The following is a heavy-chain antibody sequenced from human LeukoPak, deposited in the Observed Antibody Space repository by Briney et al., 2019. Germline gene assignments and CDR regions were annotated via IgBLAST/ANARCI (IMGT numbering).Heavy chain of an antibody. V-gene: IGHV3-11*01. J-gene: IGHJ4*02. D-gene: IGHD5-12*01. CDR2: ISSSGSTI. CDR3: ASGLWDIVATIKGLCY. CDR1: GFTFSDYY. Sequence: GGSLRLSCAASGFTFSDYYMSWIRQAPGKGLEWFSYISSSGSTIYYADSVKGRFTISRDNAKNSLYLQMNSLRAEDTAVYYCASGLWDIVATIKGLCYWGQGTLVTVSS.